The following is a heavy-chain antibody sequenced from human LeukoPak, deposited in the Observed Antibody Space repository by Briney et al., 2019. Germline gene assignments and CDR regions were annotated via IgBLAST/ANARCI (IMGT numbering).Heavy chain of an antibody. Sequence: SVKVSCKASGGTFSSYAISWVRQAPGQGLEWMGGIIPIFGTANYAQKFQGRVTITADESTSTAYMELSSLRSEDTAVYYCAHYYYDSSGYYFLYYGMDVWGQGTTVTVSS. J-gene: IGHJ6*02. CDR1: GGTFSSYA. CDR2: IIPIFGTA. CDR3: AHYYYDSSGYYFLYYGMDV. D-gene: IGHD3-22*01. V-gene: IGHV1-69*13.